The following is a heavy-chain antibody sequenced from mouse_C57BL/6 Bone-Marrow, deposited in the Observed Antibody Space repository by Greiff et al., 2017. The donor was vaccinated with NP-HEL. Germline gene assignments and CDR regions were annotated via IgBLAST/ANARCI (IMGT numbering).Heavy chain of an antibody. CDR1: GYTFTSYW. J-gene: IGHJ3*01. CDR2: IDPSDSYT. CDR3: ARDYYSNYQFAY. Sequence: QVQLQQPGAELVKPGASVKLSCKASGYTFTSYWMQWVKQRPGQGLEWIGEIDPSDSYTNYNQKFKGKATLTVDTSSSTAYMQLSSLTSEDSAVYYCARDYYSNYQFAYWGQGTLVTVSA. V-gene: IGHV1-50*01. D-gene: IGHD2-5*01.